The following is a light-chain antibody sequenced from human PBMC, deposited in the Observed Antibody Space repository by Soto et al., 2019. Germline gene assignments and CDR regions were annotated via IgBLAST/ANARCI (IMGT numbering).Light chain of an antibody. CDR2: DVS. CDR1: SSDVGGYNY. Sequence: QSALTQPASVSGSPGQSITISCTGTSSDVGGYNYVSWYQQHPGKAPKLMIYDVSNRPSGVSNRFSGSKSGNTASLTISGLQGGDEADYYCSSYTSSSPVVFGGGTKLTVL. CDR3: SSYTSSSPVV. V-gene: IGLV2-14*01. J-gene: IGLJ2*01.